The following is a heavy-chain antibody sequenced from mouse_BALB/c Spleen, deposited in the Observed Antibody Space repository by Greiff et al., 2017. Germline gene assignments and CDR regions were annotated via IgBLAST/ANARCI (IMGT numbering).Heavy chain of an antibody. CDR2: IWAGGST. D-gene: IGHD4-1*02. CDR3: ARAPTGHAMDY. J-gene: IGHJ4*01. Sequence: VKLMESGPGLVAPSQSLSITCTVSGFSLTSYGVHWVRQPPGKGLEWLGVIWAGGSTNYNSALMSRLSISKDNSKSQVFLKMNSLQTDDTAMYYCARAPTGHAMDYWGQGTSVTVSS. CDR1: GFSLTSYG. V-gene: IGHV2-9*02.